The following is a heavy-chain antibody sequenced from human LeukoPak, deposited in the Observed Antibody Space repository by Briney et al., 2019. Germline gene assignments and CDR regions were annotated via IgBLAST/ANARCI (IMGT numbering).Heavy chain of an antibody. D-gene: IGHD6-19*01. CDR3: ASGIAVAGIYRAFDI. Sequence: GASVKVSGKASGYTFTSYYMHWVRQAPGQGLEWMGIINPSGGSTSYAQKFQGRVTMTRDTSTSTVYMELSSLRSEDTAVYYCASGIAVAGIYRAFDIWGQGTMVTVSS. CDR1: GYTFTSYY. V-gene: IGHV1-46*01. J-gene: IGHJ3*02. CDR2: INPSGGST.